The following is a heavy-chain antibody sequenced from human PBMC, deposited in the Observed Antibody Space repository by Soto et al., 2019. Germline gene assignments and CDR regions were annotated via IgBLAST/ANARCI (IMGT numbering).Heavy chain of an antibody. D-gene: IGHD6-13*01. V-gene: IGHV3-23*01. CDR2: ISGSGSGP. Sequence: EVLLLESGGGLVQPGGSLRLSCAASGFTFSNYDMGWVRQAPGKGLELVSFISGSGSGPYYADSVKGLFTISRDNAENTLYLQMNSLRVEDTAVYYCAKLQSWRGLDYWGQGTMVTVSS. J-gene: IGHJ4*02. CDR1: GFTFSNYD. CDR3: AKLQSWRGLDY.